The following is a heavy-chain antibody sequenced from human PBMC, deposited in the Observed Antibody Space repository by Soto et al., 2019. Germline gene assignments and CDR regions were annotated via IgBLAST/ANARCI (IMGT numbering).Heavy chain of an antibody. D-gene: IGHD6-13*01. CDR2: IASSSSAI. CDR3: ARGMGIGATGRYGY. J-gene: IGHJ4*02. V-gene: IGHV3-48*01. Sequence: EVQLVESGGGSVQPGGSLRLSCAGSGFTFSNDGMNWVRQAPGKGLEWVSYIASSSSAIYYADSVKGRFTISRYNAKNLLFLQMNSLRVDDTAVYYCARGMGIGATGRYGYWGQGTLVTVSS. CDR1: GFTFSNDG.